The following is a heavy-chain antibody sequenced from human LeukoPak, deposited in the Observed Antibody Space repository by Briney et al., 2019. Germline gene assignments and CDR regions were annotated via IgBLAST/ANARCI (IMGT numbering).Heavy chain of an antibody. V-gene: IGHV1-2*02. CDR3: GRDRTMIRGVATYYFDY. CDR2: INPNSGGT. CDR1: GYTFTGYY. J-gene: IGHJ4*02. Sequence: EASVKVSCKASGYTFTGYYMHWVRQAPGQGLEWMGWINPNSGGTNYAQKFQGRVTMTRDTSIGTAYMELNRLTYDDTAVYYCGRDRTMIRGVATYYFDYWGQGTLVTVSS. D-gene: IGHD3-10*01.